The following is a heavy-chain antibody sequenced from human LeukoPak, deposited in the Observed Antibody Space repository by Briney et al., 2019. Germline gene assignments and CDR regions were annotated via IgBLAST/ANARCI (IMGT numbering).Heavy chain of an antibody. Sequence: PGGSLRLSCAASGFTFSSYWMHWVRQAPGKGLVWVSRINSDGSSTSYADSVKGRFTISRDNAKNTLYLQMNSLRAEDTAVYYCARVDVAAVFDYWGQGTLVTVSS. V-gene: IGHV3-74*01. CDR2: INSDGSST. CDR1: GFTFSSYW. CDR3: ARVDVAAVFDY. J-gene: IGHJ4*02. D-gene: IGHD6-13*01.